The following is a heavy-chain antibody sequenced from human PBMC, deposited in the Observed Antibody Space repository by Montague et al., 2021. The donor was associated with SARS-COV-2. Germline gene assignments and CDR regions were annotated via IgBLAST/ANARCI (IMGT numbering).Heavy chain of an antibody. CDR1: RGSFSNYY. Sequence: SETLSLTCAVSRGSFSNYYWTWIRQSPGKGLEWIGEINQGGAPNYTPSXXSRVTISLDTSKKQISLRLNSVTVADTAVFFCARGRPVQGSFRHFDSISSGALDIWVQGSLVIVSS. CDR3: ARGRPVQGSFRHFDSISSGALDI. D-gene: IGHD3-9*01. J-gene: IGHJ3*02. CDR2: INQGGAP. V-gene: IGHV4-34*01.